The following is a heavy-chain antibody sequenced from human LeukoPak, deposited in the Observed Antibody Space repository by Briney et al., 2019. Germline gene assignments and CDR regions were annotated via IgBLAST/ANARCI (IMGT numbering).Heavy chain of an antibody. CDR3: ARARRDFSSYYFDY. V-gene: IGHV1-2*02. D-gene: IGHD3-3*01. CDR1: GYTFTGYY. CDR2: VNPNSGGT. Sequence: GASVKVSCKASGYTFTGYYMHWVRQAPGQGLEWMGWVNPNSGGTNYAQKFQGRVTMTRDTSISTAYMELSRLRSDDTAVYYCARARRDFSSYYFDYWGQGTLVTVSS. J-gene: IGHJ4*02.